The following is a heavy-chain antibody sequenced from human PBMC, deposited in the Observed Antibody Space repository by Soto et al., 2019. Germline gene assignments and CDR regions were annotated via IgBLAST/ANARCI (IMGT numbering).Heavy chain of an antibody. CDR3: SRDSIAAATRGSYYYYGMDV. V-gene: IGHV1-69*13. Sequence: SVKVSCKASGGTFSSYAISWVRQAPGQGLEWMGGIIPIFGTANYAQKFQGRVTITADESTSTAYMELSSLRSEDTAVYYCSRDSIAAATRGSYYYYGMDVWGQGTTVTVSS. J-gene: IGHJ6*02. CDR1: GGTFSSYA. D-gene: IGHD6-13*01. CDR2: IIPIFGTA.